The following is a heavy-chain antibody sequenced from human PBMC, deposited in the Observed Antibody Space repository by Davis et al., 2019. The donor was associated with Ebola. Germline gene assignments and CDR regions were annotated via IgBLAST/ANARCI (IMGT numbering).Heavy chain of an antibody. Sequence: MPSETLSLTCAISGDSVSSNSAAWNWIRQSPSRGLEWLGRTYYRSKWYNDYAVSVKSRITINPDTSKNQFSLHLNSVTPEDTAVYYCARGAATATSLDYWGQGTLVTVSS. V-gene: IGHV6-1*01. CDR3: ARGAATATSLDY. CDR1: GDSVSSNSAA. CDR2: TYYRSKWYN. D-gene: IGHD1/OR15-1a*01. J-gene: IGHJ4*02.